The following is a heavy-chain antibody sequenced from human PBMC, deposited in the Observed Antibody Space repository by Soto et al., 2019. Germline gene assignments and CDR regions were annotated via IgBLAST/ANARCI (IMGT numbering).Heavy chain of an antibody. CDR2: ARNKVNGYTT. CDR3: AKEFGSTWIDH. D-gene: IGHD6-13*01. V-gene: IGHV3-72*01. J-gene: IGHJ4*02. CDR1: GFTFSDHY. Sequence: GGSLRLSCAASGFTFSDHYMDWVRQAPGKGLEWVGRARNKVNGYTTSYAASVKGRFTISRDSSRNTLFLQLNSLRAEDTAVYYCAKEFGSTWIDHWGEGTLVTVSS.